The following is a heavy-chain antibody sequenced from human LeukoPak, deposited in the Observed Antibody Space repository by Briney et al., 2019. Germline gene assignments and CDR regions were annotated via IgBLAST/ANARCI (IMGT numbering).Heavy chain of an antibody. CDR2: ISSSSSYI. Sequence: PVGSLRLSCAASGFTFSSYSMNWVRQAPGKGLEWVSSISSSSSYIYYADSVKGRFTISRDNAKNSLYLQMNSLRAEDTAVYYCASRFWSGYHAYWGQGTLVTVSS. V-gene: IGHV3-21*01. D-gene: IGHD3-3*01. J-gene: IGHJ4*02. CDR3: ASRFWSGYHAY. CDR1: GFTFSSYS.